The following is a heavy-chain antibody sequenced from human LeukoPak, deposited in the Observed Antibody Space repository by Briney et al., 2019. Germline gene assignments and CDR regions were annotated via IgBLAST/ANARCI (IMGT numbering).Heavy chain of an antibody. Sequence: SETLSLTCAVYGGSFSGYYWSWIRQPPGKGLEWIGEINHSGSTNYNPSLKSRVTISVDTSKNQFSLKLSSVTAADTAVYYCARIKNYDSSGYYPPYYYYYMDVWGKGTTVTISS. V-gene: IGHV4-34*01. D-gene: IGHD3-22*01. CDR3: ARIKNYDSSGYYPPYYYYYMDV. J-gene: IGHJ6*03. CDR2: INHSGST. CDR1: GGSFSGYY.